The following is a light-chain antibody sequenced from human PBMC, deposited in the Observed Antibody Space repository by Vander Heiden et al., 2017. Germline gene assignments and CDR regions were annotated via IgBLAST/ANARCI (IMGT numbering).Light chain of an antibody. CDR2: ADS. CDR1: NIGTKS. V-gene: IGLV3-21*02. J-gene: IGLJ2*01. Sequence: SYVLTQPPSVSVAPGQTARITCGGNNIGTKSVHWYQQKPGQAPVLVVYADSDRPSGIPERFSGSNSGNTATLTISRVEAGDEADDSCQVWDSSSDHVVFGGGTKLTVL. CDR3: QVWDSSSDHVV.